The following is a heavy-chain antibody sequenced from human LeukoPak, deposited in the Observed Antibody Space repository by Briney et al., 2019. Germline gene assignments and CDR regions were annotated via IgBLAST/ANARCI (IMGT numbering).Heavy chain of an antibody. V-gene: IGHV3-48*03. CDR2: ISSSGSTI. Sequence: GGSLRLSCEASGFTFSSYEMNWVRQAPGKGLEWVSYISSSGSTIYYADSVKGRFTISRDNAKNSLYLQMNSLRAEDTAVYYCARDSYCSGGSCYSYYFDYWGQGTLVTVSS. CDR3: ARDSYCSGGSCYSYYFDY. D-gene: IGHD2-15*01. CDR1: GFTFSSYE. J-gene: IGHJ4*02.